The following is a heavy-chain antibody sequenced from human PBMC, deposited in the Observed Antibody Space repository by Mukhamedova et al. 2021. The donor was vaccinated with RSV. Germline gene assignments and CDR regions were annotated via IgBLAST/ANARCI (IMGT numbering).Heavy chain of an antibody. J-gene: IGHJ4*02. CDR3: ARGKVTFDD. D-gene: IGHD2-21*02. Sequence: VRQAPGKGLVWVSHVNYDGSSTTYADSVKGRFTISRDNAKKTLYLQMNSLGAEDTAVYHCARGKVTFDDWGQGTLVTVSS. V-gene: IGHV3-74*01. CDR2: VNYDGSST.